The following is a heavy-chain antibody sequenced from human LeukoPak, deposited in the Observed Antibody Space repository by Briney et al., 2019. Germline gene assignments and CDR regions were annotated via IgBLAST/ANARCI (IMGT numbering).Heavy chain of an antibody. CDR2: IYYSGGT. Sequence: PSETLSLTCTVSGGSITSDHWNWIRQPPGKGLEWIGCIYYSGGTYYNPSLKSRVTISVDMSKNQFSLRLTSVTAADTAVYYRARKNDFDIWGQGTLVTVSS. CDR3: ARKNDFDI. CDR1: GGSITSDH. D-gene: IGHD2/OR15-2a*01. J-gene: IGHJ3*02. V-gene: IGHV4-59*01.